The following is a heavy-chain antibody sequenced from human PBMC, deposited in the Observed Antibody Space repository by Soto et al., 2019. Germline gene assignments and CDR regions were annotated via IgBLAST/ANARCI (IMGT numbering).Heavy chain of an antibody. Sequence: SETLSLTCAVYGGSFSGYYWSWIRQPPGKGLEWIGEINHSGSTNYNPSLKSRVTISVDTSKNQFSLKLSSVTAADTAVYYCARKAPGDSSGYYSHYFDYWGQGTLVIVSS. CDR3: ARKAPGDSSGYYSHYFDY. J-gene: IGHJ4*02. V-gene: IGHV4-34*01. D-gene: IGHD3-22*01. CDR2: INHSGST. CDR1: GGSFSGYY.